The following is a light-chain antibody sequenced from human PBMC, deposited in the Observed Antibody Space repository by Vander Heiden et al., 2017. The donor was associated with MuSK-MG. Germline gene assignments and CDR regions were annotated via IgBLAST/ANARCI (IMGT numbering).Light chain of an antibody. CDR2: AAS. J-gene: IGKJ1*01. CDR3: QQSYSTPQT. V-gene: IGKV1-39*01. CDR1: QSISSY. Sequence: DIQMTQSPSSLSASVGDRVTITCRASQSISSYLNWYQQKPGKAPKLLIYAASSLQSGVPSRFSGSGSGTDFTLTISSLQPEDFATYYCQQSYSTPQTFGKGTKVEIK.